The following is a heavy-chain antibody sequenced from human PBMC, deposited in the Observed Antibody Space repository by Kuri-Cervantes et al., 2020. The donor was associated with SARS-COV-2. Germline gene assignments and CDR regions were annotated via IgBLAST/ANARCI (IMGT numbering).Heavy chain of an antibody. CDR2: INPNSGGT. D-gene: IGHD5-18*01. V-gene: IGHV1-2*02. J-gene: IGHJ5*02. CDR1: GYTFTGYY. CDR3: ARDEGNRIGYSYGCWFDP. Sequence: GESLKISCAASGYTFTGYYMHWVRQAPGQGLEWMGWINPNSGGTNYAQKFQGRVTMTRDTSISTAYMELSRLRSDDTAVYYCARDEGNRIGYSYGCWFDPWGQGTLVTVSS.